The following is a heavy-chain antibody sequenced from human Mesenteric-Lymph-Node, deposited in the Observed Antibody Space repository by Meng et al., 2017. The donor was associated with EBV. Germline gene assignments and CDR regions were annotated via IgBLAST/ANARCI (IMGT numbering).Heavy chain of an antibody. CDR1: AGSGSRGGFY. D-gene: IGHD5-12*01. Sequence: VSLTEPGPGLVVACETLSLPWSAAAGSGSRGGFYLSCVRPPDEQGLARVGYIYASGSSTYNRSPKSRVKITVTTSKTQFSLTLTSVTAPDMAMYYCARHQCRGYDLLLDSWGQGTLVTVSS. CDR3: ARHQCRGYDLLLDS. CDR2: IYASGSS. J-gene: IGHJ4*02. V-gene: IGHV4-61*10.